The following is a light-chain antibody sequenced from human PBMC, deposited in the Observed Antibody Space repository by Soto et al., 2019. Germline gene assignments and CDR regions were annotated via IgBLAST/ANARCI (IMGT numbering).Light chain of an antibody. Sequence: EIMMTQSPATLSVSPGERATLSCRASQSVSSNLAWYHQKPGQAPRRLIYGASTRATGIPARFSGGGSGTEFTLTISSLQSEDFAVYYCQQYNNWPPKYTFGQGTKLEIK. CDR2: GAS. V-gene: IGKV3-15*01. CDR1: QSVSSN. CDR3: QQYNNWPPKYT. J-gene: IGKJ2*01.